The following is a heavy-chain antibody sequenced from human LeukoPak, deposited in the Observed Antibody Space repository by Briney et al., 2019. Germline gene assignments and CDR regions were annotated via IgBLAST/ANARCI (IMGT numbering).Heavy chain of an antibody. CDR2: ISAYNGNT. CDR1: GYTFTSYG. CDR3: AREIGIPNYYDSSGYLRRGYYFDY. D-gene: IGHD3-22*01. V-gene: IGHV1-18*01. J-gene: IGHJ4*02. Sequence: ASVKVSCKASGYTFTSYGISWGRQAPGQGLEWMGWISAYNGNTNYAQKLQGRVTMTTDTSTSTAYMELRSLRSDDTAVYYCAREIGIPNYYDSSGYLRRGYYFDYWGQGTLVTVSS.